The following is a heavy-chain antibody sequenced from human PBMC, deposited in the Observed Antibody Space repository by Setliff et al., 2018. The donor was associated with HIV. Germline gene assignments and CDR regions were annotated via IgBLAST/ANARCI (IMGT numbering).Heavy chain of an antibody. CDR1: GFTFRAYE. J-gene: IGHJ4*02. CDR3: VRYFRDGSYNGYLHY. V-gene: IGHV3-48*03. CDR2: ISNSGNTV. Sequence: GGSLRLSCTASGFTFRAYEMNWVRQAPGKGLEWVSYISNSGNTVFYAGSVKGRFAISRDNAKNSLYLQMNSLRGEDTAVYYCVRYFRDGSYNGYLHYWGQGTLVTVSS. D-gene: IGHD3-10*01.